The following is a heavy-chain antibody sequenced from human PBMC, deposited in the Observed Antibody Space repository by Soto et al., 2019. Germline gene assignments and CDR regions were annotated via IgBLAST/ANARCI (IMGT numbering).Heavy chain of an antibody. J-gene: IGHJ6*02. D-gene: IGHD6-13*01. CDR1: GYSFTSYW. CDR3: ARQRQQLVYYYYHGIAV. CDR2: IYPGDSDT. V-gene: IGHV5-51*01. Sequence: GESLKISCKGSGYSFTSYWIGWVRQMPGKGLEWMGIIYPGDSDTRYSPSFQGQVTISADKSISTAYLQWSSLKASDTAMYYCARQRQQLVYYYYHGIAVWGQGTTVTV.